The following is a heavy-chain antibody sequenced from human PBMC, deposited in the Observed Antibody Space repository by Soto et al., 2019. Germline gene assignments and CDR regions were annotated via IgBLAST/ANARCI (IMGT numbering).Heavy chain of an antibody. J-gene: IGHJ5*02. CDR1: GDSISNSRFY. CDR3: ARDYFDSSDYTTNWFDP. CDR2: IYHTGNA. Sequence: SETVSLTCGVSGDSISNSRFYWAWIRQPPGEGLEWIGSIYHTGNAYYNPSLKSRVTISVDTSKNQFSLKVTSVTAADTALYYCARDYFDSSDYTTNWFDPWGQGTLVTVSS. D-gene: IGHD3-22*01. V-gene: IGHV4-39*01.